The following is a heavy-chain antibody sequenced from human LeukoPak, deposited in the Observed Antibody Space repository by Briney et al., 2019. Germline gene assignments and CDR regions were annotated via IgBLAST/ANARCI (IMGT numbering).Heavy chain of an antibody. CDR3: ARDLATVATPYFDY. CDR2: INPNSGGT. V-gene: IGHV1-2*02. D-gene: IGHD4-23*01. Sequence: ASVKVSCKASGGTFSSYAISWVRQAPGQGLEWMGWINPNSGGTKYAQKFQGRVSVTRDTSISTVYMELSRLTYDDTAVYYCARDLATVATPYFDYWGQGALVTVSS. J-gene: IGHJ4*02. CDR1: GGTFSSYA.